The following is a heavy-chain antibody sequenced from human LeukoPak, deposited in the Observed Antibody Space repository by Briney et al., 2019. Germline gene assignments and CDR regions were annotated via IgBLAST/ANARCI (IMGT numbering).Heavy chain of an antibody. CDR2: INPNSGGT. J-gene: IGHJ4*02. V-gene: IGHV1-2*06. Sequence: GASVKVSCKASGYIFTCFYMHWVRQAPGQGLEWMGRINPNSGGTNSVQKFQGRVTMARDTSINTAYMELNSLRSDDTAVYYCARSSGSNFDFDYWGQGTLVTVSS. CDR1: GYIFTCFY. CDR3: ARSSGSNFDFDY. D-gene: IGHD1-26*01.